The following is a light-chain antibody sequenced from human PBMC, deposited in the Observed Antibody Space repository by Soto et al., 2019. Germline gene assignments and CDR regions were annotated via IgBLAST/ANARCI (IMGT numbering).Light chain of an antibody. CDR2: DDS. J-gene: IGLJ2*01. Sequence: QSALTQPAYVSGSPGQSITISCTGTSSDVGGYNSVSWYQQHPGKAPKVLIYDDSNRPSGVSNRFSGSKSGNTASLSISGLQDEDEAHYYCTSYTGSSTVVFGGGTQLTVL. CDR3: TSYTGSSTVV. CDR1: SSDVGGYNS. V-gene: IGLV2-14*03.